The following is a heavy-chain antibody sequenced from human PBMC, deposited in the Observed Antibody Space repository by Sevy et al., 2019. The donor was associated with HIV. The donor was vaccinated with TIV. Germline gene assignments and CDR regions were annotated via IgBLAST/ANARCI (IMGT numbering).Heavy chain of an antibody. J-gene: IGHJ6*02. Sequence: ASVKVSCKASGGTFSSYAISWVRQAPGQGLEWMGGIISIFGTANYAQKFQGRVTITADESTSTAYMELSSLRSEDTAVYYCARAKGDDYYYGMDVWGQGTTVTVSS. CDR1: GGTFSSYA. CDR3: ARAKGDDYYYGMDV. CDR2: IISIFGTA. V-gene: IGHV1-69*13.